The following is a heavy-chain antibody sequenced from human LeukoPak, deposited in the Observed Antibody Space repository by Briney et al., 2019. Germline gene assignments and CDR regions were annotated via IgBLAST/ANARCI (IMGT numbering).Heavy chain of an antibody. CDR1: GGSISTYY. D-gene: IGHD3-22*01. V-gene: IGHV4-4*07. Sequence: SETLSLTCTVSGGSISTYYWTWIRQPAGKGLEWIGRIYSSGSTNYNPSLKSRVTISVDTSKNQFSLKLSSVTAADTAVYYCAGEKADYYDSSGYYLYYFDYWGQGTLVTVSS. CDR3: AGEKADYYDSSGYYLYYFDY. CDR2: IYSSGST. J-gene: IGHJ4*02.